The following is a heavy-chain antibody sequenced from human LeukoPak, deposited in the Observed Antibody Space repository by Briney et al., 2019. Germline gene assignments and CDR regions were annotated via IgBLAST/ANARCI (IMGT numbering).Heavy chain of an antibody. CDR1: GFTFSSYA. J-gene: IGHJ4*02. V-gene: IGHV3-23*01. CDR3: AKDSEMSLWFGESWGYFDY. Sequence: GGSLRLSCAASGFTFSSYAMSWVRQAPGKGLEWVSAISGSGGSTYYAGSVKGRFTISRDNSKNTLYLQMNSLRAEDTAVYYCAKDSEMSLWFGESWGYFDYWGQGTLVTVSS. CDR2: ISGSGGST. D-gene: IGHD3-10*01.